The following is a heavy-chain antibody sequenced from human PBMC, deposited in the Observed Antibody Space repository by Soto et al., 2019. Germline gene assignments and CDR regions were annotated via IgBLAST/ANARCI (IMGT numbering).Heavy chain of an antibody. CDR3: ARGIEGQNYPLPN. V-gene: IGHV1-69*12. J-gene: IGHJ4*02. CDR1: GGTFSSYA. D-gene: IGHD2-21*01. Sequence: QVQLVQSGAEVKKPGSSVKVSCKASGGTFSSYAISWVRQAPGQGLEWMGGIIPIFGTANYAQKFQGRVTITADEXTSTAYMEPSSLRAEDTAVYYCARGIEGQNYPLPNWGQGTLVTVSS. CDR2: IIPIFGTA.